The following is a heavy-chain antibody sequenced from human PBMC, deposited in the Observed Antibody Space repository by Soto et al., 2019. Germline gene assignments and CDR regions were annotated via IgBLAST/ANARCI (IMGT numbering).Heavy chain of an antibody. CDR3: AGEGYDSSLHGAFDI. D-gene: IGHD3-22*01. CDR2: IWYDGSNK. Sequence: PGGSLRLSCAASGFTFSSYGMHWVRQAPGKGLEWVAVIWYDGSNKYYADSVKGRFTISRDNSKNTLYLQMNSLRAEDTAVYYCAGEGYDSSLHGAFDIWGQGTMVTVSS. V-gene: IGHV3-33*01. CDR1: GFTFSSYG. J-gene: IGHJ3*02.